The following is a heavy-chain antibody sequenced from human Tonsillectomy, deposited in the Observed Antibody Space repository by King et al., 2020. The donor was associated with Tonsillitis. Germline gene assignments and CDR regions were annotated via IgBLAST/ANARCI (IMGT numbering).Heavy chain of an antibody. D-gene: IGHD5-24*01. J-gene: IGHJ6*03. V-gene: IGHV3-33*01. CDR2: IWYGGSNE. Sequence: VQLVESGGGVVQPGRSLRLSCAASGFTFSSYGMHWVRQAQGTGLEWVAVIWYGGSNEYYADSVKGRFTISRDNSKNTLYLQMNSLRAEDTAVYFCARDRDTLSDDYYYYYMDVWGKGTTVTVSS. CDR3: ARDRDTLSDDYYYYYMDV. CDR1: GFTFSSYG.